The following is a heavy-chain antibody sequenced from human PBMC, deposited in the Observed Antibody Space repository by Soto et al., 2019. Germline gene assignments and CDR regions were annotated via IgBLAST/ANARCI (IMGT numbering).Heavy chain of an antibody. J-gene: IGHJ6*02. CDR3: GRDEVRNGVGV. Sequence: EVRLVESGGGLVQPGGSLRLSCVASGFTFTSYWMSWVRQAPGKGLEWVANIKGDGSEKRYVDSVKGRLTISRDNAKNSVYLQMNSLRVGDTALYYCGRDEVRNGVGVWGQGTTVTVS. CDR1: GFTFTSYW. V-gene: IGHV3-7*01. CDR2: IKGDGSEK.